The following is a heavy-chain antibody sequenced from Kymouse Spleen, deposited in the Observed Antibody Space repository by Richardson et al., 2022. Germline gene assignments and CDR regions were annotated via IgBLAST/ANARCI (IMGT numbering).Heavy chain of an antibody. CDR3: AKETMVRGVRVYYYYGMDV. V-gene: IGHV3-9*01. J-gene: IGHJ6*02. D-gene: IGHD3-10*01. CDR2: ISWNSGSI. Sequence: EVQLVESGGGLVQPGRSLRLSCAASGFTFDDYAMHWVRQAPGKGLEWVSGISWNSGSIGYADSVKGRFTISRDNAKNSLYLQMNSLRAEDTALYYCAKETMVRGVRVYYYYGMDVWGQGTTVTVSS. CDR1: GFTFDDYA.